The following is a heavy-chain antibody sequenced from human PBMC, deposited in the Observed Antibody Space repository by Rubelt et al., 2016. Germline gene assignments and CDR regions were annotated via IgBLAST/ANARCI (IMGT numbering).Heavy chain of an antibody. Sequence: GSTNYNPSLKSRVTISVDTSKNQFSLKLSSVTAADTAVYYCARQGSGSSSPIFRVVGGEDYYYYYGMDVWGQGTTVTVSS. V-gene: IGHV4-39*01. D-gene: IGHD3-3*01. CDR3: ARQGSGSSSPIFRVVGGEDYYYYYGMDV. J-gene: IGHJ6*02. CDR2: GST.